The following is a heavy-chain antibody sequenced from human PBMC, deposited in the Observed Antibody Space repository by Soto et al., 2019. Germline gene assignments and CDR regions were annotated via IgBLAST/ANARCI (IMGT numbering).Heavy chain of an antibody. CDR1: GGTFSRYS. V-gene: IGHV1-69*08. J-gene: IGHJ6*02. Sequence: QVQLVQSGAEVKKPGSSVKVSCKASGGTFSRYSITWVRQAPGHGLEWIGRIIPIFGIASYAQKFQGRVTITADESTSTDYMELSSLRSDDTAVYYCAREDRDRETGLVPAAIDGMDVWGQGTTVTFS. D-gene: IGHD2-2*01. CDR3: AREDRDRETGLVPAAIDGMDV. CDR2: IIPIFGIA.